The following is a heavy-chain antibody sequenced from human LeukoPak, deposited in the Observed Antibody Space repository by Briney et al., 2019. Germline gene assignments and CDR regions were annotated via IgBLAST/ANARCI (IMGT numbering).Heavy chain of an antibody. V-gene: IGHV1-2*02. CDR1: GYSFTGYY. CDR2: INPNSGGT. D-gene: IGHD3-16*01. CDR3: ARGGPLYYFMEV. Sequence: ASVKVSCKASGYSFTGYYMHWVRQAPGQGLEWMGWINPNSGGTNYAQKFQGRVTMTRDTSISTAYVEVSGLRSDATAVYYCARGGPLYYFMEVWGQGTTVIVSS. J-gene: IGHJ6*02.